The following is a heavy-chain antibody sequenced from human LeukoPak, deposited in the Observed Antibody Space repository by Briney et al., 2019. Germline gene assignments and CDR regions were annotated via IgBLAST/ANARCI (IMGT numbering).Heavy chain of an antibody. D-gene: IGHD7-27*01. V-gene: IGHV3-23*01. J-gene: IGHJ6*03. CDR3: ATDQLGAYYYMDV. CDR2: ISGSGGST. Sequence: GGSLRLSCAASGFTFSSYAMSWVRQAPGKGLEWVSAISGSGGSTYYADSVKGRFTISRDNSKNTLYLQMNSLRAEGTALYYCATDQLGAYYYMDVWGKGTTVTVSS. CDR1: GFTFSSYA.